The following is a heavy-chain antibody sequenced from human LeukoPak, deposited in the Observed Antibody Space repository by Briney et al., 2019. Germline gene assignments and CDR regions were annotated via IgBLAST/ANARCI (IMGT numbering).Heavy chain of an antibody. CDR1: GGTFSSYA. D-gene: IGHD7-27*01. V-gene: IGHV1-69*13. CDR2: IIPIFGTA. J-gene: IGHJ3*02. CDR3: ARGTKLGNDAFDI. Sequence: ASVKVSCKASGGTFSSYAISWVRQAPGQGLEWMGGIIPIFGTANYAQKFQGRVTITADESTSTAYMELSSLRSEDTAVYHCARGTKLGNDAFDIWGQGTMVTVSS.